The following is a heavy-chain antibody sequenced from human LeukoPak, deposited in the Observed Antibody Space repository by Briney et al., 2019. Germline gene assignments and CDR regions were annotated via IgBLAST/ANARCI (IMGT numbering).Heavy chain of an antibody. CDR1: GGSFSGYY. CDR2: INHSGST. D-gene: IGHD2-21*01. J-gene: IGHJ3*02. V-gene: IGHV4-34*01. Sequence: PSETLSLTCAVYGGSFSGYYWSWIRQPPGKGLEWIGEINHSGSTNYNPSLKGRVTISVDTSKNQFSLKLSSVTAADTAVYYCARLPLISPDAFDIWGQGTMVTVSS. CDR3: ARLPLISPDAFDI.